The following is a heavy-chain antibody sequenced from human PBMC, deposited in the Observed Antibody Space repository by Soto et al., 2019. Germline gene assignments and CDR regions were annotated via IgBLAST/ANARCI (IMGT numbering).Heavy chain of an antibody. CDR2: ISDRSYYV. CDR1: GFTVSSYA. CDR3: AMLMGGAGEL. D-gene: IGHD3-16*01. V-gene: IGHV3-21*01. J-gene: IGHJ1*01. Sequence: EVQLVESGGGLVEPGGSLRLSCAASGFTVSSYAMNWVRQAPGKGLEWVASISDRSYYVYYAYSVKGRFTISRENAEDSLYLPMSTLGAEEPAGLYCAMLMGGAGELWGQGTLVTV.